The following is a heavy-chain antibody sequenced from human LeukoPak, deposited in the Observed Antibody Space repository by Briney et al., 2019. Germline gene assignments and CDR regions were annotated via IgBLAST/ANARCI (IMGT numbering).Heavy chain of an antibody. J-gene: IGHJ4*02. Sequence: SETLSLTCTVSGGSISSSSYYWSWIRQPPGKGLEWIGYIYYSGSTNYNPSLKSRVTISVDTSKNQFSLKLSSVTAADTAVYYCATAIYGSGSYPLGYWGQGTLVTVSS. D-gene: IGHD3-10*01. CDR2: IYYSGST. V-gene: IGHV4-61*05. CDR3: ATAIYGSGSYPLGY. CDR1: GGSISSSSYY.